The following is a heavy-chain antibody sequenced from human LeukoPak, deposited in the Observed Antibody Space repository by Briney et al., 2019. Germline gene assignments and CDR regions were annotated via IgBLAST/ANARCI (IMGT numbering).Heavy chain of an antibody. V-gene: IGHV4-61*02. Sequence: SQTLSLTCTVSGGSISSGNYYYNWIRQPAGKGLEWIGRIYTSGSTNYNPSLKSRVTMSVDTSKNQFSLKLSSVTAADTAVYYCARSYYDSSGALDYWGQGTLVTVSS. J-gene: IGHJ4*02. CDR1: GGSISSGNYY. CDR3: ARSYYDSSGALDY. D-gene: IGHD3-22*01. CDR2: IYTSGST.